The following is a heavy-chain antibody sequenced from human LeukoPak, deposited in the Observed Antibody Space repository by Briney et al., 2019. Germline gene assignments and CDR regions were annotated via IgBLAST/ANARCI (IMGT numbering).Heavy chain of an antibody. D-gene: IGHD3-3*01. CDR1: GGTFSSYA. CDR3: ASSGTYYDFWSGYYQFDY. J-gene: IGHJ4*02. Sequence: SVKVSCKASGGTFSSYAISWVRQAPGQGLEWMGRIIPIFGTANYAQKFQGRVTITADESTSTAYMELSSLRSEDTAVYYCASSGTYYDFWSGYYQFDYWGQGTLVTVSS. CDR2: IIPIFGTA. V-gene: IGHV1-69*13.